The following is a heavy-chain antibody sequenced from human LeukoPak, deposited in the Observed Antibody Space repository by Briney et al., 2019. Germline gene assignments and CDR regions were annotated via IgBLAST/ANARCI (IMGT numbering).Heavy chain of an antibody. D-gene: IGHD5-24*01. CDR1: GGTFSNYG. CDR2: IIPIFDTT. CDR3: ARDLITDLTFDN. J-gene: IGHJ4*02. V-gene: IGHV1-69*05. Sequence: SVKVSCKTSGGTFSNYGINWVPQAPGQGLEWIGRIIPIFDTTNYAQKFQGRVTITTDVSTSTAYMELSSLRSEDTAVYYCARDLITDLTFDNWGQGTLVTVSS.